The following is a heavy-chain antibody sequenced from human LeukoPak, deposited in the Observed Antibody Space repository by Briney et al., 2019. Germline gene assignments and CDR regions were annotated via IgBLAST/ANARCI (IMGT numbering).Heavy chain of an antibody. CDR1: GGSISGWY. D-gene: IGHD6-19*01. J-gene: IGHJ4*02. V-gene: IGHV4-59*01. Sequence: SETLSLTCAVSGGSISGWYWSWIRQPPGKGLEWIGHIYDSGTTNYNPSLNQFSLKLTSVTAADTAVYYCARETTLTGYSSGLGFNYWGQGTLVTVSS. CDR3: ARETTLTGYSSGLGFNY. CDR2: IYDSGTT.